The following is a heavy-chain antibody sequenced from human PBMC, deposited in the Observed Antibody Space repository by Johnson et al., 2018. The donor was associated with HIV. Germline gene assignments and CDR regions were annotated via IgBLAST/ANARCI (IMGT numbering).Heavy chain of an antibody. J-gene: IGHJ3*02. CDR1: GFTFSSYA. V-gene: IGHV3-30-3*01. CDR3: ARDEVLVGATSGGPPVNAFDI. Sequence: QVQLVESGGGVVQPGRSLRLSCAASGFTFSSYAMHWVRQAPGKGLEWVAVISSDGGSKYYADSVKGRFTISRDNSKNTMYLQMNSLRAEDTAVNYCARDEVLVGATSGGPPVNAFDIWGQGTMVTVSS. CDR2: ISSDGGSK. D-gene: IGHD1-26*01.